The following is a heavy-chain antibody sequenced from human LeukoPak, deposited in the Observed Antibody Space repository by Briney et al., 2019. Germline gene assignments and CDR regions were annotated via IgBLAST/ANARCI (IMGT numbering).Heavy chain of an antibody. V-gene: IGHV3-30*02. D-gene: IGHD3-22*01. J-gene: IGHJ5*02. Sequence: PGGSLRLSCVGSTFTFSDYGMHWVRQAPGKGLEWVAFIRYDGKKTYYADSAKGRFTISRDNSKNTLYLEMNSLRAEDTAVYYCAKGVSTSYYYDLGFDPWGQGTLVTVSS. CDR1: TFTFSDYG. CDR3: AKGVSTSYYYDLGFDP. CDR2: IRYDGKKT.